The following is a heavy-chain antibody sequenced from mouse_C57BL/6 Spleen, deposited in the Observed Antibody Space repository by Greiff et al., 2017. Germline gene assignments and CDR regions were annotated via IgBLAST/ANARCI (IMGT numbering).Heavy chain of an antibody. CDR3: AREEWDVQYFDV. CDR2: ISSGGSYT. D-gene: IGHD4-1*01. V-gene: IGHV5-6*01. CDR1: GFTFSSYG. Sequence: EVKGVVSGGDLVKPGGSLKLSCAASGFTFSSYGMSWVRQTPDKRLGWVATISSGGSYTYYPDRVKGRFTISRDNAKNTLYLQMSSLKSEDTAMYYCAREEWDVQYFDVWGTGTTGTVSS. J-gene: IGHJ1*03.